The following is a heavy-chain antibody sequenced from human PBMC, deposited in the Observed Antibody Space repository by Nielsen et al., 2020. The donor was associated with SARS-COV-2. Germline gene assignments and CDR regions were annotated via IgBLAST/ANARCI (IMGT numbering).Heavy chain of an antibody. CDR2: ISAYNGNT. D-gene: IGHD2-2*01. J-gene: IGHJ4*02. Sequence: ASVKVSCKASGYTFTSYGISWVRQAPGQGLEWMGWISAYNGNTNYAQKLQGRVTMTTDTSTSTAYMELWSLRSDDTAVYYCARDDYCSSTSCPLLDYWGQGTLVTVSS. V-gene: IGHV1-18*01. CDR1: GYTFTSYG. CDR3: ARDDYCSSTSCPLLDY.